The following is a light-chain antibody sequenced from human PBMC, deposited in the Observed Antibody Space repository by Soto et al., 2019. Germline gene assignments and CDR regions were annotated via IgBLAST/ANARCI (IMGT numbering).Light chain of an antibody. J-gene: IGKJ1*01. CDR3: QQYGSSPWT. Sequence: EIVLTQSPGTLSLSPGERATLSCRASQSVSSSWLAWYQQKPGQAPRLLIYGASSRATGIPDRVSGGGSGTDFTLTISRLEPEDFAVYYCQQYGSSPWTFGQGTKVDIK. V-gene: IGKV3-20*01. CDR2: GAS. CDR1: QSVSSSW.